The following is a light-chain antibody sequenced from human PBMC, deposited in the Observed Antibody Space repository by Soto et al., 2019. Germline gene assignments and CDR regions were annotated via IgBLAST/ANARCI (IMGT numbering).Light chain of an antibody. V-gene: IGLV4-69*01. CDR3: QTWDTGIWV. J-gene: IGLJ3*02. CDR2: INSDGSH. CDR1: SGHSYYG. Sequence: QLVLTQSPSASASLGASVKLTCTLTSGHSYYGIAWHQQQPEKGPRFLMKINSDGSHIKGDGIPDRFSGSSSGAERYLTISSLQADDEADYYCQTWDTGIWVFGGGTKLTVL.